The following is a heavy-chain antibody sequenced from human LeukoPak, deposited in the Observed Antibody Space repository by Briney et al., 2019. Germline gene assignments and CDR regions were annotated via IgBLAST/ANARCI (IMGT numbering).Heavy chain of an antibody. Sequence: PGGSLRLSCAASGFTFSSYAMYWVRQAPGTGLEWVAVISYDGNNKYSADSVKGRFTISRDNSKNTLYLQMNSLRAEDTAVYYCARGYDYYYYGMDVWGQGTTVTVSS. J-gene: IGHJ6*02. CDR3: ARGYDYYYYGMDV. CDR1: GFTFSSYA. CDR2: ISYDGNNK. D-gene: IGHD5-12*01. V-gene: IGHV3-30-3*01.